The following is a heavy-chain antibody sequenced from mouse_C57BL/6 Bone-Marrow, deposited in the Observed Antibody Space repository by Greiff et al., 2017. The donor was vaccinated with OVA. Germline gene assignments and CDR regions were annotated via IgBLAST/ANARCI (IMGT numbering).Heavy chain of an antibody. CDR1: GFTFSSYA. Sequence: EVKLVESGGGLVKPGGSLKLSCAASGFTFSSYAMSWVRQTPEKRLEWVATISDGGSYTYYPDNVKGRFTISRDNAKNNLYLQMSHLKSEDTAMYYCEREGGYGRIFFAYWGQGTLVTVSA. D-gene: IGHD1-1*01. CDR3: EREGGYGRIFFAY. J-gene: IGHJ3*01. V-gene: IGHV5-4*01. CDR2: ISDGGSYT.